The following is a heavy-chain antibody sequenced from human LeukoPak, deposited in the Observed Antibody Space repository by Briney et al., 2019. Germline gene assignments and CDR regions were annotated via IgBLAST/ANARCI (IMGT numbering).Heavy chain of an antibody. CDR2: IYYSGST. CDR3: TTEDSSGSLDY. D-gene: IGHD3-22*01. J-gene: IGHJ4*02. CDR1: GGSISSYY. V-gene: IGHV4-59*01. Sequence: SETLSLTCTVSGGSISSYYWSWIRQPPGKGLEWIGYIYYSGSTNYNPSLKSRVTISVDTSKNQFSLKLSSVTAADTAVYYCTTEDSSGSLDYWGQGTLVTVSS.